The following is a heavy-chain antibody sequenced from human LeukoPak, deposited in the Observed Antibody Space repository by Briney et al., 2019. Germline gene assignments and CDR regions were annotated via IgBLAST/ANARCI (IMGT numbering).Heavy chain of an antibody. CDR3: AKDIGYNWNAQGYGMDV. CDR1: GFIFSNYG. D-gene: IGHD1-20*01. CDR2: ISYDGSNK. J-gene: IGHJ6*02. V-gene: IGHV3-30*18. Sequence: GGSLKLSCAASGFIFSNYGMHWVRQAPGKGLEWVAVISYDGSNKYYADSVKGRFTISRDNSKNTLYLQMNSLRAEDTAVYYCAKDIGYNWNAQGYGMDVWGQGTTVTASS.